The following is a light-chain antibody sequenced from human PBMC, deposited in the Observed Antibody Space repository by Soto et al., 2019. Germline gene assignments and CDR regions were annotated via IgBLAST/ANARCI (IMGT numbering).Light chain of an antibody. J-gene: IGKJ2*01. CDR3: QQYNERPRT. CDR2: GAS. V-gene: IGKV3-15*01. CDR1: QSVRTN. Sequence: ETVMTQSPATLSVSPGERVTLSCRASQSVRTNLVWYQQSPGQPPRLLIYGASDRVAGVPDRFSGSGSGTDFTLPISGLQSEDCAVYYCQQYNERPRTFGQGTKLEIK.